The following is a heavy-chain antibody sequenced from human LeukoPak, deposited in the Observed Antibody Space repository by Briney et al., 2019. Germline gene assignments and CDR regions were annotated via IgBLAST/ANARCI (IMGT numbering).Heavy chain of an antibody. Sequence: ASVKGSCKASGYTFTGYYMHWVRQAPGQGLEWMGWINPNSGGTNYAQKFQGWVTMTRDTSISTAYMELSRLRSDDAAVYYCARDRGYSYGWSGFDYWGQGTLVTVSS. CDR3: ARDRGYSYGWSGFDY. V-gene: IGHV1-2*04. D-gene: IGHD5-18*01. CDR1: GYTFTGYY. J-gene: IGHJ4*02. CDR2: INPNSGGT.